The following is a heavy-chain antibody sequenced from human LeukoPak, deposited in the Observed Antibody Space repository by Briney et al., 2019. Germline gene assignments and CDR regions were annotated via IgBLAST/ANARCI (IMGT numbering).Heavy chain of an antibody. Sequence: PSETLSLTCTVSGGSISSSSYYWGWLRQPPGKGLEWIVSIYYSGSTYYNPSLKSRVTISVDTSKNQFSLKLSSVTAADTAVYYCASGDIVVVPAAMDYWGQGTLVTVSS. D-gene: IGHD2-2*01. J-gene: IGHJ4*02. CDR3: ASGDIVVVPAAMDY. V-gene: IGHV4-39*01. CDR1: GGSISSSSYY. CDR2: IYYSGST.